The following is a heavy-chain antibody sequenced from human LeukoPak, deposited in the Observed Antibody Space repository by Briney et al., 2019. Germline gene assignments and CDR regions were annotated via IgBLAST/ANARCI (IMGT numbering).Heavy chain of an antibody. J-gene: IGHJ4*02. CDR2: ITIAGGT. CDR1: GFTFNTQD. Sequence: PGGSLRLSCAASGFTFNTQDMRWVRQAPGKGLEWVSSITIAGGTFYADSVRGRFTISRDNSKNTLDLQMNSLRVEDTAVDYCGKGRVSDWGQGTLVTVSS. D-gene: IGHD6-19*01. CDR3: GKGRVSD. V-gene: IGHV3-23*01.